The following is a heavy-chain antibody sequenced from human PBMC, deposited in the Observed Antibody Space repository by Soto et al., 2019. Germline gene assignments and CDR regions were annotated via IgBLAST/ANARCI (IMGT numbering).Heavy chain of an antibody. CDR2: INHSGST. CDR3: ARGFFRGRLPPGY. V-gene: IGHV4-34*01. D-gene: IGHD3-3*01. CDR1: GGSFSGYY. Sequence: QVQLQQWGAGLLKPSETLSLTCAVYGGSFSGYYWSWIRQPPGKGLEWIGEINHSGSTNYNPSLKSRVTISVDTSKNQCSLKLSSVTAADTAVYYCARGFFRGRLPPGYWGQGTLVTVSS. J-gene: IGHJ4*02.